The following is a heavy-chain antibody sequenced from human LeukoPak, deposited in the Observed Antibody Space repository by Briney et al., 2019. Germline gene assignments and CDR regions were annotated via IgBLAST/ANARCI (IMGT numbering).Heavy chain of an antibody. Sequence: GGSLRLSCAPSGFIFEDYGMHWVRQAPGKGLEWVSGINWNGGSTGYADSVKGRFTISRDNAKNSLYLQMNSLRAEDAALYYCARWGSGYNLFDYWGQGILVTVSS. CDR3: ARWGSGYNLFDY. CDR2: INWNGGST. D-gene: IGHD3-3*01. J-gene: IGHJ4*02. CDR1: GFIFEDYG. V-gene: IGHV3-20*04.